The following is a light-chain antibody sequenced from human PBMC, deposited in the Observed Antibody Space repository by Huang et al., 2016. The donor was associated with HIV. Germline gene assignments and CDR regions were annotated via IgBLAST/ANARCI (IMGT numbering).Light chain of an antibody. CDR1: PSLLHSDGETY. CDR3: MQRTQRPLT. J-gene: IGKJ4*01. V-gene: IGKV2D-29*02. Sequence: DIVMTQTPLSLSVTPGQPASISCKSSPSLLHSDGETYLYWYLHKPGQSPHLLIYEVSNRCSGVPDRFSGSGSGTDFTLRISRVEAEDVGVYYCMQRTQRPLTFGGGTKVEIK. CDR2: EVS.